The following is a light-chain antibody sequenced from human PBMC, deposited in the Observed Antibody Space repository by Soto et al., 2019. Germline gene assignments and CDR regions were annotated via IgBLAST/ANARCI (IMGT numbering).Light chain of an antibody. CDR1: QSVSSN. CDR2: GAS. Sequence: EIVMTQSPAPLSVSPGERHTLSCRASQSVSSNLAWYQQKPGQAPRLLIYGASTRATGIPARFSGSGSGTEFTLTISSLQSEDFAVYYCQQYNNWPPTFGQGTKADI. CDR3: QQYNNWPPT. J-gene: IGKJ1*01. V-gene: IGKV3-15*01.